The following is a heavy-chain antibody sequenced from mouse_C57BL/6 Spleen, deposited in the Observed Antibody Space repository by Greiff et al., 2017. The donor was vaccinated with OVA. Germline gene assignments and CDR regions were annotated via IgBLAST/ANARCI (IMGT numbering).Heavy chain of an antibody. CDR3: ARGYYGSSYHHWYFDV. CDR1: GYTFTSYW. V-gene: IGHV1-61*01. CDR2: IYPSDSET. D-gene: IGHD1-1*01. Sequence: QVQLQQPGAELVRPGSSVKLSCKASGYTFTSYWMDWVKQRPGQGLEWIGNIYPSDSETHYNQKFKDKATLTVDKSSSTAYMQLSSLTSEDSAVYYCARGYYGSSYHHWYFDVWGTGTTVTVSS. J-gene: IGHJ1*03.